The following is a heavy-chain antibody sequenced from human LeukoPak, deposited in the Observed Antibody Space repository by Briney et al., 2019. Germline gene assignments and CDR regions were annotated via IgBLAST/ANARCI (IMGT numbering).Heavy chain of an antibody. CDR2: IIPIFGAA. J-gene: IGHJ4*02. Sequence: SVKVSCKASGGTFSSYAISWVRQAPGQGLEWMGGIIPIFGAANYAQKFQGRVTMTEDTPTDTAYMELSSLRSEDTAVYYCATAPKIYYYDSSGYYPFWGQGTLVTVSS. V-gene: IGHV1-69*06. CDR1: GGTFSSYA. CDR3: ATAPKIYYYDSSGYYPF. D-gene: IGHD3-22*01.